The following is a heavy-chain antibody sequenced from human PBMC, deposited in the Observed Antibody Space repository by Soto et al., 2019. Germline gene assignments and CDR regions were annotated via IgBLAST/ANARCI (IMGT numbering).Heavy chain of an antibody. CDR1: EFTFSRYG. D-gene: IGHD3-9*01. CDR3: AKDILTGFAYYYYYGMDV. Sequence: PGVSLRLSCTASEFTFSRYGMHWVRQAPGKGLEWVAVISYDGSNKYYADSVKGRFTISRDNSKNTLYLQMNSLRAEDTAVYYCAKDILTGFAYYYYYGMDVWGQGTTVTVS. J-gene: IGHJ6*02. CDR2: ISYDGSNK. V-gene: IGHV3-30*18.